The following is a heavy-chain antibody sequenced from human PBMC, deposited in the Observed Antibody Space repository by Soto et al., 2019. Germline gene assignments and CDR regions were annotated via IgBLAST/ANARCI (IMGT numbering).Heavy chain of an antibody. V-gene: IGHV4-30-4*01. CDR3: ARRRAAAAGTRFDY. Sequence: PSETLSLTCTVSGGSISSGDYYWSWIRQPPGKGLEWIGYIYYSGSTYYNPSLKSRVTISVDTSKNQFSLKLSSVTAADTAVYYCARRRAAAAGTRFDYWGQGTLVTVSS. D-gene: IGHD6-13*01. CDR1: GGSISSGDYY. J-gene: IGHJ4*02. CDR2: IYYSGST.